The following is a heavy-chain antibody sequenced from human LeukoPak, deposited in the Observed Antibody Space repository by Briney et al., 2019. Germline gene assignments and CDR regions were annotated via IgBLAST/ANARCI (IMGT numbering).Heavy chain of an antibody. Sequence: GGSLRLSCAASGFTFSNYWIHWVRQAPGKGLIWVSRISPDGSTTGYADSVKGRFTISRDNVKNTPSLQMDSLRAEDTAVYYCARDRYSSSWFDIWGQGTKVTVSS. V-gene: IGHV3-74*01. J-gene: IGHJ3*02. CDR1: GFTFSNYW. CDR3: ARDRYSSSWFDI. D-gene: IGHD6-13*01. CDR2: ISPDGSTT.